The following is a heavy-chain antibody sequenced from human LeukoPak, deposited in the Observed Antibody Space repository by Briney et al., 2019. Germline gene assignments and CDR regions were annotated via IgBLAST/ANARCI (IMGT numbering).Heavy chain of an antibody. V-gene: IGHV4-4*07. CDR2: IYTSGST. CDR1: GGSSNNYY. Sequence: PSETLSLTCTVSGGSSNNYYWSWIRQSAGKGLEWIGRIYTSGSTNYNPSLKSRVTISVDTSKNRFSLKLSSVTAADTAVYYCARGGYSGSYYGVYDYWGQGTLVTVSS. J-gene: IGHJ4*02. CDR3: ARGGYSGSYYGVYDY. D-gene: IGHD1-26*01.